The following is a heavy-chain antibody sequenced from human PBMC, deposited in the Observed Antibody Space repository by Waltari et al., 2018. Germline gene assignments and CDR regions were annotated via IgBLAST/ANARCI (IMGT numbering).Heavy chain of an antibody. CDR3: ARDRGFMVRGATDL. Sequence: QVQLQESGPGLVKPSQTLSLTCTVSGGSISSGGYYWSWIRQHPGKGLEWIGYIYYSGSPDYNPALKIRVTISVDTSKNQFSLKLSSVTAADTAVYYCARDRGFMVRGATDLWGRGTLVTVSS. D-gene: IGHD3-10*01. CDR2: IYYSGSP. V-gene: IGHV4-31*03. J-gene: IGHJ2*01. CDR1: GGSISSGGYY.